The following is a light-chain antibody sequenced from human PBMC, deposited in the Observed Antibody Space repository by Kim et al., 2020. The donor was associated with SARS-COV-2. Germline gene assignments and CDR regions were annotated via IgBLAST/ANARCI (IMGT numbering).Light chain of an antibody. CDR1: SSDVGRYNL. J-gene: IGLJ3*02. CDR3: LSYTSSDVWL. CDR2: DVN. V-gene: IGLV2-14*03. Sequence: QSALTQPATVSGSPGQSITISCTGTSSDVGRYNLVSWYQQHPGKVPQLMIYDVNKRPSGVSSRFSGSKSGNTASLTISGLQAEDESDYYCLSYTSSDVWLFGGGTQLTVL.